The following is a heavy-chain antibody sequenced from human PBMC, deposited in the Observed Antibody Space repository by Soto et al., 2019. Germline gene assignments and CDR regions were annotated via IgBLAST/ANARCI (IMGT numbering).Heavy chain of an antibody. Sequence: ASVKVSCKASGYTFTTFGISWVRQAPGQRLEWMGWSSTNNGDTYYAPRFQGRVTVAKDTSTRTAYMELRSLGSDDTAVYYCGREYCRGGRCYSPDYWGQGTLVTVSS. D-gene: IGHD2-15*01. CDR2: SSTNNGDT. CDR3: GREYCRGGRCYSPDY. V-gene: IGHV1-18*01. J-gene: IGHJ4*02. CDR1: GYTFTTFG.